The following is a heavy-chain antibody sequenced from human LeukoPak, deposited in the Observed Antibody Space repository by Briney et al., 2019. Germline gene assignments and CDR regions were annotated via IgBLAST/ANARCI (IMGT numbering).Heavy chain of an antibody. D-gene: IGHD3-9*01. V-gene: IGHV1-8*01. Sequence: ASVKVSCKASGYTFTSYDINWVRQATGQGLEWMGWMNPNSGNTGYAQKFQGRVTMTRNTSISTAYMELSSLRSEDTAVYYCARGLRYFDWLYLETYYYYGMDVWGQGPTVTVSS. CDR1: GYTFTSYD. CDR3: ARGLRYFDWLYLETYYYYGMDV. J-gene: IGHJ6*02. CDR2: MNPNSGNT.